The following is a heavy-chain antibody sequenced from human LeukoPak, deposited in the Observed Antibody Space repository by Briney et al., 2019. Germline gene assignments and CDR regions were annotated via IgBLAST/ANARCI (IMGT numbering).Heavy chain of an antibody. Sequence: ASVKVSCKVSGYTLTELSMHWVRQAPGKGLEWMGGFDPEDGETIYAQKFQGRVTITADESTSTAYMELSRLRSDDTAVYYCANSVRIVGATTFDYWGQGTLVTVSS. J-gene: IGHJ4*02. D-gene: IGHD1-26*01. CDR1: GYTLTELS. CDR3: ANSVRIVGATTFDY. V-gene: IGHV1-24*01. CDR2: FDPEDGET.